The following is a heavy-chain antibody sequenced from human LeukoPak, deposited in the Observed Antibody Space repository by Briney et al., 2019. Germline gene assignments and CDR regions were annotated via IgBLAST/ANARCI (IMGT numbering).Heavy chain of an antibody. Sequence: ETLSLTCTVSGASISSHYWSWVRQAPGKGLEWLINIKQDGSGKYFVGSVKGRFTISRDNARNSLYLQMNSLRAEDTAVYYCGRQNNIVGYGMDVWGQGTTVTVSS. CDR1: GASISSHY. J-gene: IGHJ6*02. CDR3: GRQNNIVGYGMDV. D-gene: IGHD1-26*01. V-gene: IGHV3-7*04. CDR2: IKQDGSGK.